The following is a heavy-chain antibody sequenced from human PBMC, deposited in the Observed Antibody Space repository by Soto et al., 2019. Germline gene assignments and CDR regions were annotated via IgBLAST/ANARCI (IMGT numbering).Heavy chain of an antibody. D-gene: IGHD3-10*01. Sequence: QVQLVESGGGVVQPGRSLRLSCAASGFTFSSYAMHWVRQAPGKGLEWVAVISYDGSNKYYADSVKGRFTISRDNSKNTLYLQMNSLRAEDTAVYYCARVLPLGALDYYGSGTVFFRGMDVWGQGTTVTVSS. CDR2: ISYDGSNK. V-gene: IGHV3-30-3*01. CDR3: ARVLPLGALDYYGSGTVFFRGMDV. CDR1: GFTFSSYA. J-gene: IGHJ6*02.